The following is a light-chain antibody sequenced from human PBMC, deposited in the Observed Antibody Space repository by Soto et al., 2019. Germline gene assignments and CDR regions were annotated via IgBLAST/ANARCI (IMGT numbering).Light chain of an antibody. J-gene: IGLJ2*01. CDR3: SSYTSSTTSCV. V-gene: IGLV2-14*01. CDR1: SSDVGGYNY. CDR2: DVS. Sequence: QSVLTQPASVSGSPGQSITISCTGSSSDVGGYNYVSWYQQHPGRAPKLMIYDVSNRPSGVSSRFSGSKSGNTASLTISGLQAEDEADYYCSSYTSSTTSCVFGGGTKLTVL.